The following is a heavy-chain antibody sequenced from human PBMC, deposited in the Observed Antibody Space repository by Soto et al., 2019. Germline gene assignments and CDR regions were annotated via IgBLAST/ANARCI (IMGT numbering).Heavy chain of an antibody. CDR2: VFHSGSV. J-gene: IGHJ4*02. V-gene: IGHV4-4*02. Sequence: SETLSLTCGVSGGSLSTPVWWTWVRLTPGKELEWIGEVFHSGSVNYNPSLQSRVTISVDKSTNHFSLRLTSVTAADTAVYYCARKAWTRLDYWGQGALVTVSS. CDR3: ARKAWTRLDY. CDR1: GGSLSTPVW. D-gene: IGHD1-1*01.